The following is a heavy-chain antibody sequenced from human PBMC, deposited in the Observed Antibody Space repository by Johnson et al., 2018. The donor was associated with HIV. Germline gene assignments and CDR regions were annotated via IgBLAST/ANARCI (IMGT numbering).Heavy chain of an antibody. CDR1: GFTFSSYA. CDR3: AKGLAAFFAFDF. V-gene: IGHV3-30-3*01. Sequence: QMQLVESGGGVVQPGRSLRLSCAASGFTFSSYAMHWVRQAPGKGLEWVAVISYDGSNKDYADSVKGRFTISRDNSKNTLYLQMNSLRAEDTAVYYCAKGLAAFFAFDFWGQGTMVTVSS. D-gene: IGHD3-3*01. J-gene: IGHJ3*01. CDR2: ISYDGSNK.